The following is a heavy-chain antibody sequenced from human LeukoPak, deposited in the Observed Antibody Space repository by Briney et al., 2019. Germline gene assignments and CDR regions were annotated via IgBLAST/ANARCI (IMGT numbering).Heavy chain of an antibody. V-gene: IGHV3-7*01. CDR3: ARDLGVGAYLLFDYISSGLDS. D-gene: IGHD6-6*01. J-gene: IGHJ4*02. CDR2: IKQDGGDT. CDR1: GFTFSTYW. Sequence: GGSLRLSCAVSGFTFSTYWMTWVRQAPGKGLEWVANIKQDGGDTYSVDSVRGRFTISRDNSRNILFLQVNSLRPEDTAVYYCARDLGVGAYLLFDYISSGLDSWGQGTLVTVSS.